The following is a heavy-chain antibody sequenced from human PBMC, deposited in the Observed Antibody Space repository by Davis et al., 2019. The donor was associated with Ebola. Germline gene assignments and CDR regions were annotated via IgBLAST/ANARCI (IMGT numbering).Heavy chain of an antibody. V-gene: IGHV5-51*01. J-gene: IGHJ3*02. D-gene: IGHD2-8*02. CDR1: AFFFTSYW. CDR3: ASLRRTITGMDDSFDI. Sequence: GESLKISCKGSAFFFTSYWIGWVRQMPGKGLEWMGLIYTGDSDTRYSPSFRGQVTISADKSTKTAFLQWSSLKASDTAMYYCASLRRTITGMDDSFDIWGQGTMVTVSS. CDR2: IYTGDSDT.